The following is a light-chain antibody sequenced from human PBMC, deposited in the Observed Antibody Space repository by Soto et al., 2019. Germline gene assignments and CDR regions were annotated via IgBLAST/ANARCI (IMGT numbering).Light chain of an antibody. CDR2: GAS. V-gene: IGKV3-15*01. J-gene: IGKJ4*01. CDR3: HQYNNWLT. CDR1: QRGSTN. Sequence: EIVVTQFPATLSVSPGERVTLSCRASQRGSTNLAWYQQKPGQAPRLLIYGASTRDTGIPARFSGSGSGTELTLTISSLQSEDFAVYYCHQYNNWLTFVGGTKVEI.